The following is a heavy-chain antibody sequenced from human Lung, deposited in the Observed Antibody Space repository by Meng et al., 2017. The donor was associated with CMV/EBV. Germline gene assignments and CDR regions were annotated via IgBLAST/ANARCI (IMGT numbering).Heavy chain of an antibody. V-gene: IGHV1-69*05. CDR1: GGTFSNYP. J-gene: IGHJ5*01. CDR2: FIPVFHTP. Sequence: SVKVSCKASGGTFSNYPISWVRQAPGQGLEWVGGFIPVFHTPNYAQKFQGRLTITTDESTNTAYMKLNSLTSGDTAVYYCATEGPLNWLDSWGQGSLVTVSS. CDR3: ATEGPLNWLDS.